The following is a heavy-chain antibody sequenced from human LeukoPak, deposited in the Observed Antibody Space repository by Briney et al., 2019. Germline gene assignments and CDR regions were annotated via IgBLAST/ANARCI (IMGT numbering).Heavy chain of an antibody. CDR3: AKEGRSLQTY. V-gene: IGHV3-7*03. CDR1: GFMFSSNW. D-gene: IGHD5-24*01. Sequence: GGSLRLSCAASGFMFSSNWMSWVRLAPGKGLEWVANIKEDGTETYYVDSVKGRLTISRDNAKNSLYLQMNSLRVEDTAVYYCAKEGRSLQTYWGQGALVTVSS. J-gene: IGHJ4*02. CDR2: IKEDGTET.